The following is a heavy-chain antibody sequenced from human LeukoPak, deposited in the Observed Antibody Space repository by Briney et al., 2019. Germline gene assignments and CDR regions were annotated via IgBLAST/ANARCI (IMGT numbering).Heavy chain of an antibody. J-gene: IGHJ6*02. CDR1: GGSISSSSYY. Sequence: SETLSLTCTVSGGSISSSSYYWGWIRQPPGKGLEWIGSIYYSGSTYYNPSLKSRVTISVDTSKNQFSLKLSSVTAADTAVYYCARHQGGYFDWSRYGMDVWGQGTTVTVSS. CDR3: ARHQGGYFDWSRYGMDV. D-gene: IGHD3-9*01. CDR2: IYYSGST. V-gene: IGHV4-39*01.